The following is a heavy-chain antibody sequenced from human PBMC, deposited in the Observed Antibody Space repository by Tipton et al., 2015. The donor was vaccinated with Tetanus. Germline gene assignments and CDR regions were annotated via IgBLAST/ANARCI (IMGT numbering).Heavy chain of an antibody. Sequence: QLVQSGAEVKKPGASVKVSCKASGYTFTSYYMHWVRQAPGQGLEWMGIINPSGGSTSYAKKFQGRVTMTRDTSTSTVYMELSSLRSEDTAVYYCARDWWYSSSWSNELDYWGQGTLVTVSS. CDR1: GYTFTSYY. D-gene: IGHD6-13*01. CDR3: ARDWWYSSSWSNELDY. J-gene: IGHJ4*02. V-gene: IGHV1-46*01. CDR2: INPSGGST.